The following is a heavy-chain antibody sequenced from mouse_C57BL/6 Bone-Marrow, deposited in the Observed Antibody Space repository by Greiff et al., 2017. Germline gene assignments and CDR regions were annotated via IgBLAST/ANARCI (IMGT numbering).Heavy chain of an antibody. D-gene: IGHD1-1*01. CDR2: LYPRSGNT. CDR3: ARVRWMTTVVAAFDY. CDR1: GYTFTSYG. Sequence: QVQLQQSGAELARPGASVKLSCKASGYTFTSYGISWVKQRTGPGLEWIGELYPRSGNTYYNEKFKGKATLTADKSSSTAYMELRSLTSEDSAVYFCARVRWMTTVVAAFDYWGQGTTLTVSS. V-gene: IGHV1-81*01. J-gene: IGHJ2*01.